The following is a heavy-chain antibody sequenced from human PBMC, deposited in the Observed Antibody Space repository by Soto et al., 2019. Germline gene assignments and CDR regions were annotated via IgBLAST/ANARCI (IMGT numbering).Heavy chain of an antibody. Sequence: SETLSLTCTVSGGSISSYYWSWIRQPAGKGLEWIGRIYTSGSTNYNPSLKSRVTMSVDTSKNQFSLKLSSVTAADTAVYYCASTSKYYYDSSVLDLAAFDIWGPGTMVT. V-gene: IGHV4-4*07. CDR1: GGSISSYY. CDR3: ASTSKYYYDSSVLDLAAFDI. J-gene: IGHJ3*02. D-gene: IGHD3-22*01. CDR2: IYTSGST.